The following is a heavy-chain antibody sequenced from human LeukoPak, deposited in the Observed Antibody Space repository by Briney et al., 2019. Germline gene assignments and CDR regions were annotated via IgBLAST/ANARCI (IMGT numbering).Heavy chain of an antibody. J-gene: IGHJ4*02. V-gene: IGHV4-34*01. D-gene: IGHD6-19*01. CDR3: ARNGWYSVDY. CDR2: INHSGST. Sequence: PSETLSLTCAVSGGSFTGSFSTYYWSWSRQPPGKGLEWIGEINHSGSTTYNPYLKSRVTISIDTSKNHFSLKLSSVTAADTAMYYCARNGWYSVDYWGQGTQVIVSS. CDR1: GGSFTGSFSTYY.